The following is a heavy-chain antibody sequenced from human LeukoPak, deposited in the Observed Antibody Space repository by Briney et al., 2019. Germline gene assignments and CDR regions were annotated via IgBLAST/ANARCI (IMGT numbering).Heavy chain of an antibody. CDR2: IKQDGSDK. CDR3: ARESMIGELFEKWPRGHFDY. CDR1: GFTFTTYW. J-gene: IGHJ4*02. Sequence: GGSLRLSCAASGFTFTTYWMTWVRQAPGKGLEWVANIKQDGSDKYYVDSVKGRFTISRDNARKSVYLQMNSLRAEDTAVYYCARESMIGELFEKWPRGHFDYWGQGTLVTVSS. V-gene: IGHV3-7*01. D-gene: IGHD3-10*02.